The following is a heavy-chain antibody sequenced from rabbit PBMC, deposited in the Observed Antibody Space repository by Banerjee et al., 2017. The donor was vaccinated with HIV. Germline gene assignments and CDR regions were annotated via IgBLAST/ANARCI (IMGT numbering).Heavy chain of an antibody. CDR1: GFSFSSSYY. CDR3: ARDLAGVIGWNFDL. J-gene: IGHJ4*01. CDR2: IYAGSSGDT. V-gene: IGHV1S40*01. Sequence: VQPEGSLTLTCTASGFSFSSSYYMCWVRQAPGKGLEWIACIYAGSSGDTYYASWAKGRFTISKTSSTTVTLQMTSLTAADTATYFCARDLAGVIGWNFDLWGQGTLVTVS. D-gene: IGHD4-1*01.